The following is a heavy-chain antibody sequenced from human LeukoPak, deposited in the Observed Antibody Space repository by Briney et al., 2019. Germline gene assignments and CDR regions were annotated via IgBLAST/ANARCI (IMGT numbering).Heavy chain of an antibody. CDR2: IYHSGST. Sequence: SQTLSLTCAVSGGSISSAGYSWSWIRQAPGKGLEWIGYIYHSGSTYYNSSLKSRVTISVDRSKNQFSLKLTSVTAADTAVYYCARLGRYDYFIDYWGQGTLVTVSS. D-gene: IGHD3-16*01. J-gene: IGHJ4*02. CDR1: GGSISSAGYS. V-gene: IGHV4-30-2*01. CDR3: ARLGRYDYFIDY.